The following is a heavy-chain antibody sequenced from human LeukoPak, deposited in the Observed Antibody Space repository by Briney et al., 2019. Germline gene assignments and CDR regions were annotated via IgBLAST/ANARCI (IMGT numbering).Heavy chain of an antibody. CDR1: GGSFTSYY. V-gene: IGHV4-59*12. D-gene: IGHD3-10*01. CDR2: VYNSGTT. Sequence: PSETLSLTCTVSGGSFTSYYWSWIRQPPGRRLERIGNVYNSGTTNYNPSLKSRVTMSLDTSKNQFSLRLTSVTAADTAVYYCAREVRGVAWNFNYYLDVWGKGTTVTVSS. J-gene: IGHJ6*03. CDR3: AREVRGVAWNFNYYLDV.